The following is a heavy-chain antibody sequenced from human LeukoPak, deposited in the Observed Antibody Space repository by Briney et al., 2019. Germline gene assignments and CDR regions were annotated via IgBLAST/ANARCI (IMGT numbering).Heavy chain of an antibody. Sequence: GGSLRLSCAASGFTFSSYAMTWVRQAPGKGLQWVSTISYDGDNKYYVDSVKGRFTISRDNSKNTLYLHMNSLRAEDTAVYYCVLYGDYESPDGFDIWGQGTMVTVSS. CDR1: GFTFSSYA. CDR3: VLYGDYESPDGFDI. V-gene: IGHV3-30*04. J-gene: IGHJ3*02. CDR2: ISYDGDNK. D-gene: IGHD4-17*01.